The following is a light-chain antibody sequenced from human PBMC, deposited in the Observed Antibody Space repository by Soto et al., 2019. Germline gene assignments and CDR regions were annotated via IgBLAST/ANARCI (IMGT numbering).Light chain of an antibody. V-gene: IGKV4-1*01. J-gene: IGKJ1*01. CDR2: WAS. Sequence: DIVMTQSPDSLAVSLGEGATIKCKSSQSLLHLAWYQQKPGQPPKLLIYWASTRESGVPERFSGSGSGTDCTLTSSSLQAEDVAVYYCQQYYNTPVTFGQGTKVDIK. CDR3: QQYYNTPVT. CDR1: QSLLH.